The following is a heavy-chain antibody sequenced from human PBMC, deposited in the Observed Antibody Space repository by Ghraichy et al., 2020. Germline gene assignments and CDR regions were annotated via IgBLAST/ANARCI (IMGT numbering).Heavy chain of an antibody. CDR1: GFSFSSYD. V-gene: IGHV3-33*01. J-gene: IGHJ4*02. D-gene: IGHD3-3*01. Sequence: GGSLRLSCEASGFSFSSYDMHWVRQAPGKGLEWVAVIWNDGTKKDYADSVKGRFTISIDTSKNTLFLQMNSLRAEDTAVYYCVRDPAQVYDFWRYYFDCWGQGTLVTVSS. CDR3: VRDPAQVYDFWRYYFDC. CDR2: IWNDGTKK.